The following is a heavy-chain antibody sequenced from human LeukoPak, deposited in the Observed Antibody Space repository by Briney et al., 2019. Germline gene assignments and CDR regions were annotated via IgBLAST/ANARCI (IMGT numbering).Heavy chain of an antibody. Sequence: GASVMVSCEASGGTFSSYAISWVRQAPGQGLEWMGGIIPIFDTANYAQKFQGRVTMTTDTSTSTAYMELRSLRSDDTAVYYCARDKYYYDSSGYYYFDYWGQGTLVTVSS. V-gene: IGHV1-69*05. CDR2: IIPIFDTA. CDR3: ARDKYYYDSSGYYYFDY. CDR1: GGTFSSYA. D-gene: IGHD3-22*01. J-gene: IGHJ4*02.